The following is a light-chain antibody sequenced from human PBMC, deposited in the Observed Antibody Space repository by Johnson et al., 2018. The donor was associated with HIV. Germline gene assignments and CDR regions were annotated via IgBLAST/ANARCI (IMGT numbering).Light chain of an antibody. V-gene: IGLV1-51*02. Sequence: QSVLTQPPSVSAAPGQKVTISCSGSSSNIGNNYVSWYQQLPGTAPKLLIYENNKRPSGIPDRFSGSKSGTSATLGITGLQTGDEADYYCGTWDSSLSVFYFFRTWSKCTVL. CDR2: ENN. CDR3: GTWDSSLSVFYF. J-gene: IGLJ1*01. CDR1: SSNIGNNY.